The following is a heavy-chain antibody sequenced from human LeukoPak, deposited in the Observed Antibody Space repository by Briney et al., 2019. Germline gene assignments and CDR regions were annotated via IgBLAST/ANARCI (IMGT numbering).Heavy chain of an antibody. D-gene: IGHD3-3*01. CDR1: GFTFGDYA. Sequence: PGGSLRLSCTASGFTFGDYAMSWVRQAPGKGLEWVGFIRSNAYGGTTEYAASVKGRFTISRDDSKSIAYLQMNSLKTEDTAVYYCTRDDTIFGVVTTDYYYYYMDVWGKGTTVTVSS. CDR2: IRSNAYGGTT. J-gene: IGHJ6*03. V-gene: IGHV3-49*04. CDR3: TRDDTIFGVVTTDYYYYYMDV.